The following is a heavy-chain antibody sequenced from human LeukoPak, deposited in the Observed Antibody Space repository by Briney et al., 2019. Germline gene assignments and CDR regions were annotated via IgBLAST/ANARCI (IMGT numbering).Heavy chain of an antibody. CDR3: VRDGGVSGYDLLDY. V-gene: IGHV3-7*01. J-gene: IGHJ4*02. Sequence: GGSLRLSCAASGFTVSSNYMSWVRQAPGKGLEWVAHINQDGSKEYYMDSVKARFTISRDNAKNSLSLQMNSLRAEDTAVYYCVRDGGVSGYDLLDYWGQGTLVTVSS. D-gene: IGHD5-12*01. CDR1: GFTVSSNY. CDR2: INQDGSKE.